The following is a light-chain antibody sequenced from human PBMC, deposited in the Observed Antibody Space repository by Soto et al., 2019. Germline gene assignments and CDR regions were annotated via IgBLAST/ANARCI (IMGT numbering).Light chain of an antibody. CDR3: QQATSFPYT. CDR2: TAS. V-gene: IGKV1-12*01. Sequence: DIQMTQSPSSVSASVGDRVTITCRASRDINRWLAWYRQKPGKAPKLLIYTASSLQSGVPSRFSGSGSGTDFTLTITSLQPEDFATYYCQQATSFPYTLGQGTKLEIK. J-gene: IGKJ2*01. CDR1: RDINRW.